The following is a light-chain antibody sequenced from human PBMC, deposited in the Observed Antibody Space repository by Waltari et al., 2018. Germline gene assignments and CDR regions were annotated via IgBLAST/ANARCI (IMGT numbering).Light chain of an antibody. CDR2: VNSDGSH. J-gene: IGLJ3*02. Sequence: QLVLTPAPSASASLGASVKPTCTLSSGHSSHVVAWHQQQPEKGPRYLMKVNSDGSHSKGDDIPDRFSGSSSGAERYLTISSLQSEDEADYYCQTGGHGTWVFGGGTKLTVL. V-gene: IGLV4-69*01. CDR3: QTGGHGTWV. CDR1: SGHSSHV.